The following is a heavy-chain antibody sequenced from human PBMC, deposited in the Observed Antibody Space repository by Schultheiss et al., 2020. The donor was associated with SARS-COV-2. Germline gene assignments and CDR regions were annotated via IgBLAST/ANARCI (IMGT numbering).Heavy chain of an antibody. CDR3: AKVGGGSETLGY. CDR2: ISGSGGST. Sequence: GESLKISCAASGFTFSNAWMSWVRQAPGKGLEWVSAISGSGGSTYYADSVKGRFTISRDNSKNTLYLQMNSLRAEDTAVYYCAKVGGGSETLGYWGQGTLVTVSS. D-gene: IGHD2-15*01. CDR1: GFTFSNAW. V-gene: IGHV3-23*01. J-gene: IGHJ4*02.